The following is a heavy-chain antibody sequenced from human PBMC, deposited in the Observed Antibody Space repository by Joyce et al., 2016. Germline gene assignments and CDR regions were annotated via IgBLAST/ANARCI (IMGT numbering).Heavy chain of an antibody. CDR2: INYRGTT. V-gene: IGHV4-34*01. J-gene: IGHJ4*02. CDR1: GGSFRTYF. CDR3: ARVFGDNYALDY. Sequence: QVQLQQWGAGLLKPSETLSLTCTVYGGSFRTYFWSWIRQPPGKGLEWIGEINYRGTTNYNPSLKSRVTISIDTSKDQFSLKLTSVTAADTAVYYCARVFGDNYALDYWGQGTLVTVSS. D-gene: IGHD3-10*01.